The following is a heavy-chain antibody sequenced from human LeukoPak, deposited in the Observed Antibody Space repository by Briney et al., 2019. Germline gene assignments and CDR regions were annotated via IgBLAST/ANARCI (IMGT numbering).Heavy chain of an antibody. J-gene: IGHJ4*02. V-gene: IGHV1-46*01. CDR1: GYTFTSYD. CDR2: INPSGGST. CDR3: ARVGYSYLDY. D-gene: IGHD5-18*01. Sequence: ASVKVSCKASGYTFTSYDMHWVRQAPGQGLEWMGIINPSGGSTSYAQKFQGRVTMTRDTSTSTVYMELSRLRSEDTAVYYCARVGYSYLDYWGQGTLVTASS.